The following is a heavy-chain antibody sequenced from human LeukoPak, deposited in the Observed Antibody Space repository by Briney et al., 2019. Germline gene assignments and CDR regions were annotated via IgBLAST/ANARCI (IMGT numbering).Heavy chain of an antibody. CDR3: AKGLGYCSGGSCYSAYYYGMDV. CDR1: GFTFDDYA. CDR2: ISWNSGSI. Sequence: GGSLRLSCAASGFTFDDYAMHWVRQAPGKGLEWVSGISWNSGSIGYADSVKGRFTISRDNAKNSLYLQMNSLRAEDTALYYCAKGLGYCSGGSCYSAYYYGMDVWGQGTTVTVSS. J-gene: IGHJ6*02. V-gene: IGHV3-9*01. D-gene: IGHD2-15*01.